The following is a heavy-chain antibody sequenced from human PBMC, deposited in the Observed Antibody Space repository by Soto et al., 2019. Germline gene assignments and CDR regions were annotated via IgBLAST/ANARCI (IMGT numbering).Heavy chain of an antibody. CDR1: GGTFSSYA. V-gene: IGHV1-2*04. Sequence: QVQLVQSGAEVKKPGSSVKVSCKASGGTFSSYAISWVRQAPGQGLEWMGWINPNSGGTNYAQKFQGWVTMTRDTSISTAYMELSRLRSDDTAVYYCARARGGTDLDYWGQGTLVTVSS. CDR3: ARARGGTDLDY. D-gene: IGHD1-1*01. CDR2: INPNSGGT. J-gene: IGHJ4*02.